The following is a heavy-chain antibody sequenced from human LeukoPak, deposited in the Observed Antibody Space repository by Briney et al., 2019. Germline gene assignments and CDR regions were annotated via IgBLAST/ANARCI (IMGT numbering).Heavy chain of an antibody. V-gene: IGHV3-33*01. D-gene: IGHD6-19*01. CDR3: ARDSDSSGWPLDY. CDR1: GFSFSSYG. Sequence: GRSLRLSCAASGFSFSSYGMHWVRQAPGKGLEWVAVISYDGSNKYYADSVKGRFTISRDNSNNTLYMQINSLRADDTAVYYCARDSDSSGWPLDYWGQGTLVTVSS. CDR2: ISYDGSNK. J-gene: IGHJ4*02.